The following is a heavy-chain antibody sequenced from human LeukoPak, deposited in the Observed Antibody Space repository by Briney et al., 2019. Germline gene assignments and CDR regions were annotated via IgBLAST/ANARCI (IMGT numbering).Heavy chain of an antibody. J-gene: IGHJ6*03. V-gene: IGHV3-7*01. CDR1: GFTFRSYW. Sequence: NPGGSLRLSCAASGFTFRSYWMSWVRQAPGKGEEWVAHIKQDGSEKYYVDSVKGRFTISRDNAKNSLYLQMNSLRAEDTDVYYCARVGRDRIFFGVVIKPYYYMDVWGKGTTVTVSS. CDR3: ARVGRDRIFFGVVIKPYYYMDV. CDR2: IKQDGSEK. D-gene: IGHD3-3*01.